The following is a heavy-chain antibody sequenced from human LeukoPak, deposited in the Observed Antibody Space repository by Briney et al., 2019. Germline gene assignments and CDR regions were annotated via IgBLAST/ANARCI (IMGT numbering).Heavy chain of an antibody. Sequence: GRSLRLSCSASGFSFSNYGMEWVRQAPGKGLEWVAVIWYDGSNTYYADSVKGRFTISRDNSKNTLYLQMNGLRAEDTAVYFCAREDDNSGYYYFDYWGQGTLVTVSS. V-gene: IGHV3-33*01. CDR2: IWYDGSNT. CDR1: GFSFSNYG. D-gene: IGHD3-22*01. CDR3: AREDDNSGYYYFDY. J-gene: IGHJ4*02.